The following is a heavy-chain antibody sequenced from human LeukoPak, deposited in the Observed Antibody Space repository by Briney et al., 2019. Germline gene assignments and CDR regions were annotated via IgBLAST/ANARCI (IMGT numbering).Heavy chain of an antibody. CDR2: IYNSGST. CDR1: GYSISSGYY. Sequence: PSETLSLTCTVSGYSISSGYYWGWIRPPPGKGLEWIGIIYNSGSTYYNPSLKSRVTISVDTSKNQFSLKLSSVTAVDTAMYYCARTEDYGYGDSYWFDSWGQGTLVTVSS. CDR3: ARTEDYGYGDSYWFDS. J-gene: IGHJ5*01. D-gene: IGHD4-17*01. V-gene: IGHV4-38-2*02.